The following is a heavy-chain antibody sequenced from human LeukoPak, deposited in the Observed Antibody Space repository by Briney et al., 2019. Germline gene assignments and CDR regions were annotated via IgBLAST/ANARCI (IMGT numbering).Heavy chain of an antibody. J-gene: IGHJ5*02. Sequence: SETLSLTCTVSGGSISSSSYYWGWIRQPPGKGLEWIGSIYYSGSTYYNPSLKSRVTISVDTSKNQFSLNLSSVTAADTAVYYCVKIVGAPNWFDPWGQGTLVSVSS. CDR2: IYYSGST. CDR1: GGSISSSSYY. CDR3: VKIVGAPNWFDP. D-gene: IGHD1-26*01. V-gene: IGHV4-39*07.